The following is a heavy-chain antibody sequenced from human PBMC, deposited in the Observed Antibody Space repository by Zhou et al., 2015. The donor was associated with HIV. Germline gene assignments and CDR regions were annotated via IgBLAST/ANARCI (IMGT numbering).Heavy chain of an antibody. V-gene: IGHV1-69*01. J-gene: IGHJ6*03. D-gene: IGHD6-13*01. Sequence: QVQLVQSGAEVKKPGSSVKVSCKASGGTFSSYAISWVRQAPGQGLEWMGGIIPIFGTANYAQKFQGRVTITADESTSTAYMELSSLRSEDTAVYYCARGRIANHVTPKNYYYYYMTSGRKGPTVTVSS. CDR2: IIPIFGTA. CDR1: GGTFSSYA. CDR3: ARGRIANHVTPKNYYYYYMTS.